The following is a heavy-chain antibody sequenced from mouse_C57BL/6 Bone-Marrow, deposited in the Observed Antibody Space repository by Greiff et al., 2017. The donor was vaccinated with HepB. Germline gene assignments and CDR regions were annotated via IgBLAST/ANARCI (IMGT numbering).Heavy chain of an antibody. CDR3: ARSRLPYYYAMDY. CDR2: IYPRSGNT. D-gene: IGHD2-4*01. J-gene: IGHJ4*01. V-gene: IGHV1-81*01. CDR1: GYTFTSYG. Sequence: QVQLKESGAELARPGASVKLSCKASGYTFTSYGISWVKQRTGQGLEWIGGIYPRSGNTYYNEKFKGKATLTADKSSSTAYMELRSLTSENSAVYFCARSRLPYYYAMDYWGQGTSVTVSS.